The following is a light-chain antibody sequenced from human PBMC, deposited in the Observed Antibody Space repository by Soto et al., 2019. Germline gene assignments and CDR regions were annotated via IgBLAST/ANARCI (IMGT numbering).Light chain of an antibody. CDR2: GNN. V-gene: IGLV1-40*01. CDR1: SSNLGAGYD. J-gene: IGLJ1*01. Sequence: QSVLTQPPSVSGAPGQRVTISCTGSSSNLGAGYDVHWYQQLPGTAPRLLIYGNNNRPSGVPDRFSGSRSGTSASLAITGLQTEDEADYYCQSYENSLGATYVFGTGTKLTVL. CDR3: QSYENSLGATYV.